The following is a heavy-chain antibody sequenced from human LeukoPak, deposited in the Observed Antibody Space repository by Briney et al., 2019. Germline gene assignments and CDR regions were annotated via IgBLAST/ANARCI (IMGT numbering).Heavy chain of an antibody. J-gene: IGHJ3*02. Sequence: SVKVSCKASGGTFSSYAISWVRQAPGQGLEWMGGIIPIFGTANYAQKFQGRVTITADESTSTAYMELSSLRSEDTAVYYCARKGGRHGDAFDIWGQGTMVTVSS. CDR1: GGTFSSYA. CDR3: ARKGGRHGDAFDI. D-gene: IGHD5-24*01. V-gene: IGHV1-69*13. CDR2: IIPIFGTA.